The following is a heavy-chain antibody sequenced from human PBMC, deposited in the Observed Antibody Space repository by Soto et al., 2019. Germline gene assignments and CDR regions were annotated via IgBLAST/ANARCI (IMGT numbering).Heavy chain of an antibody. Sequence: GGSLRLSCAASGFTFSSYWMHWVRQAPGKGLVWVSRINSDGSSTSYADSVKGRFTISRDNAKNTLYLQMNSLRAEDTAVYYCARRNNYYYYGMDVWGQGTMVTVSS. CDR3: ARRNNYYYYGMDV. V-gene: IGHV3-74*01. CDR1: GFTFSSYW. CDR2: INSDGSST. D-gene: IGHD1-1*01. J-gene: IGHJ6*02.